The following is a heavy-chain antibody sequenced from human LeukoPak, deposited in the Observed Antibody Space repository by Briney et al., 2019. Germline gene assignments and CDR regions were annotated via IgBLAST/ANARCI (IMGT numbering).Heavy chain of an antibody. D-gene: IGHD3-3*01. CDR2: IYYSGST. J-gene: IGHJ5*02. CDR3: SRHEVSTFFGGVTISGGFDP. V-gene: IGHV4-39*01. CDR1: GGSISSSSYY. Sequence: SETLSLTCTVSGGSISSSSYYWGWIRQPPGKGLEWIGSIYYSGSTYYSPSLKSRVTLSVDTSKNQFSLKLNSVTAADTAVYYCSRHEVSTFFGGVTISGGFDPWGQGTQVTVSS.